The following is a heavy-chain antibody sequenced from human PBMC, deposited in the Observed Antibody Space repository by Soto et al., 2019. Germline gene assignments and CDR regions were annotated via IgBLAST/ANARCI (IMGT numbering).Heavy chain of an antibody. J-gene: IGHJ6*02. CDR3: ARGRTCYYGWGSYSSYYGRAV. Sequence: SVKVSCKASGGTFSSDAISWVRQAPGQGLEWMGGIIPIFGTANYAQKFQGRVTITADESTSTAYMELSSLRSEDTAVYYCARGRTCYYGWGSYSSYYGRAVWGQGTTVTVS. CDR1: GGTFSSDA. V-gene: IGHV1-69*13. D-gene: IGHD3-10*01. CDR2: IIPIFGTA.